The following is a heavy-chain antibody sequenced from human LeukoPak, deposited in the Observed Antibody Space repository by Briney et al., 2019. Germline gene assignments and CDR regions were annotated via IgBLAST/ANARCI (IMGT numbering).Heavy chain of an antibody. J-gene: IGHJ4*02. Sequence: SETLSLTCTVSGGSISSGDYYWSWIRQPPGKGLEWIGYIYYSRSTYYNPSLKSRVTISVDTSKNQFSLKLSSVTAADTAVYYCARDRTGDVDYWGQGTLVTVSS. V-gene: IGHV4-30-4*01. CDR3: ARDRTGDVDY. D-gene: IGHD7-27*01. CDR1: GGSISSGDYY. CDR2: IYYSRST.